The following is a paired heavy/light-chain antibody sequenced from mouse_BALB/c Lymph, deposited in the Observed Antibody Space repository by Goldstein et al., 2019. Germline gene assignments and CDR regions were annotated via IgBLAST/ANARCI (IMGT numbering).Heavy chain of an antibody. D-gene: IGHD1-1*01. J-gene: IGHJ4*01. CDR2: ISSGGSYT. V-gene: IGHV5-9-1*01. CDR3: ARQRGDYYGSSLYAMDY. Sequence: EVMLVESGGGLVKPGGSLKLSCAASGFTFSSYAMSWVRQTPEKRLEWVATISSGGSYTYYPDSVKGRFTISRDNAKNTLYLQMSSLRSEDTAMYYCARQRGDYYGSSLYAMDYWGQGTSVTVSS. CDR1: GFTFSSYA.
Light chain of an antibody. CDR2: KVS. V-gene: IGKV1-117*01. CDR3: FQGSHVPPT. J-gene: IGKJ1*01. Sequence: DVLMTQTPLSLPVSLGDQASISCRSSQSIVHSNGNTYLEWYLQKPGQSPKLLIYKVSNRFSGVPDRFSGSGSGTDFTLKISRVEAEDLGVYYCFQGSHVPPTFGGGTKLEIK. CDR1: QSIVHSNGNTY.